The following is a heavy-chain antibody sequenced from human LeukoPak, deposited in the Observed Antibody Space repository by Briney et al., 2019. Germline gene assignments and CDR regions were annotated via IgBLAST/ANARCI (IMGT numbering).Heavy chain of an antibody. D-gene: IGHD6-25*01. V-gene: IGHV3-21*06. CDR1: GFTFSDYD. CDR2: ISGRSSHM. CDR3: ARAFPPLRTSAAGDF. Sequence: KPGGSLRLSCTASGFTFSDYDMNWVRLAPGKGLEWVSSISGRSSHMYYTDSAKGRFTISRDSAKNSLYLQMNSLRAEDTAVYYCARAFPPLRTSAAGDFWGQGTLVTVSS. J-gene: IGHJ4*02.